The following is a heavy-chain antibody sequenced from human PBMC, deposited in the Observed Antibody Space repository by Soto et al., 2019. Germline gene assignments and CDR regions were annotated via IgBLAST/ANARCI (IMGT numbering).Heavy chain of an antibody. V-gene: IGHV3-23*01. J-gene: IGHJ4*02. CDR1: GFTFSSYA. D-gene: IGHD6-19*01. Sequence: GGSLRLSCAASGFTFSSYAMSWVRQAPGKGLEWVSAISGSGGSTYYADSVKGRFTISRDNSKNTLYLQMNSLRAEDTAVYSCANPKIPLDGCKVYWGQGTLVTVSS. CDR2: ISGSGGST. CDR3: ANPKIPLDGCKVY.